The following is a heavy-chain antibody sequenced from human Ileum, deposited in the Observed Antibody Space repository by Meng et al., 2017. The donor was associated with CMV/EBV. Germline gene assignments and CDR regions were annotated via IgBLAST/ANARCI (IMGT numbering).Heavy chain of an antibody. D-gene: IGHD1-14*01. CDR1: GVSLSDWY. J-gene: IGHJ5*02. CDR2: VHPFGIS. CDR3: ARGQDPFKVGNL. V-gene: IGHV4-34*01. Sequence: SETLSLTCAAPGVSLSDWYWTWIRQPPGKGLEWIGEVHPFGISFYNPSLENRVTISLDTSQRHISLKLTSVTAADTALYFCARGQDPFKVGNLWGQGSLVTVSS.